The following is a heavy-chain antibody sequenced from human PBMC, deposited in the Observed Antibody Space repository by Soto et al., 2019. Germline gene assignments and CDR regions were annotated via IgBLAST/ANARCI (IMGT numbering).Heavy chain of an antibody. D-gene: IGHD2-15*01. CDR2: ISYDGSNK. J-gene: IGHJ4*02. CDR3: ANDPVTRILGYFYY. CDR1: GFTFSSYG. Sequence: QVQLVESGGGVVQPGRSLRLSCAASGFTFSSYGMHWVRQAPGKGLEWVAVISYDGSNKYYADSVKGRFTISRDNSKNTLYLQMNSLSAEDTAVYYCANDPVTRILGYFYYLGQRTLVTVSS. V-gene: IGHV3-30*18.